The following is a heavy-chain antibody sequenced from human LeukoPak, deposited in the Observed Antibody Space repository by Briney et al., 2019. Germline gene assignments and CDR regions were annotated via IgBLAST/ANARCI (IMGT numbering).Heavy chain of an antibody. V-gene: IGHV4-61*01. CDR1: GGSISSSSYY. J-gene: IGHJ3*02. CDR2: IYYSGST. D-gene: IGHD5-18*01. CDR3: ARDLGVMVRAFDI. Sequence: SETLSLTCTVSGGSISSSSYYWSWIRQPPGKRLEWIGYIYYSGSTSYNPSLKSRVTISVDTSKNQISPKLSSVTAADTAVYYCARDLGVMVRAFDIWGQGTMVTVSS.